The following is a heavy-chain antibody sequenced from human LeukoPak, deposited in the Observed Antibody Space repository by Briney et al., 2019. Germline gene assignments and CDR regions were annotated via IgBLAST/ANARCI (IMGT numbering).Heavy chain of an antibody. CDR1: GFTFSSYA. D-gene: IGHD5-24*01. J-gene: IGHJ4*02. CDR2: MSSRISYI. CDR3: ARTSRDGYNYFDY. Sequence: GGSLRLSCAASGFTFSSYAMSWVRQAPGKGLEWVSSMSSRISYIYYADSVKGRFTVSRDNAKNSLYLQMNSLRAEDTAVYYCARTSRDGYNYFDYWGQGTLVTVSS. V-gene: IGHV3-21*01.